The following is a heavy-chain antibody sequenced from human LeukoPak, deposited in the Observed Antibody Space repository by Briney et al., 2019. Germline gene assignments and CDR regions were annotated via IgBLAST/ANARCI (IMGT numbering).Heavy chain of an antibody. Sequence: PGGSLRLSCAASGFTFDDYAMHWVRQAPGKGLEWVSGISWDSGSIGYADSVKGRFTISRDNAKNSLYLQMNGLRAEDTALYYCAKITSRYCSSTSCYGALDIWGQGTMVTVSS. CDR1: GFTFDDYA. CDR3: AKITSRYCSSTSCYGALDI. CDR2: ISWDSGSI. J-gene: IGHJ3*02. D-gene: IGHD2-2*01. V-gene: IGHV3-9*01.